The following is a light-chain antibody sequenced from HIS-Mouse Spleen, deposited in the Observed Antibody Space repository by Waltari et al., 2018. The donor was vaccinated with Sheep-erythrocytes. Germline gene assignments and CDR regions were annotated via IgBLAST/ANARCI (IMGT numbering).Light chain of an antibody. V-gene: IGLV2-11*01. CDR3: CSYAGSYNHV. J-gene: IGLJ1*01. CDR2: DVS. CDR1: SRDVVGYNY. Sequence: QSALTQPRSVSGSPGQSVTISSTGTSRDVVGYNYVPWYQQHPGKAPKLMIYDVSKRPSGVPDRFSGSKSGNTASLTISGLQAEDEADYYCCSYAGSYNHVFATGTKVTVL.